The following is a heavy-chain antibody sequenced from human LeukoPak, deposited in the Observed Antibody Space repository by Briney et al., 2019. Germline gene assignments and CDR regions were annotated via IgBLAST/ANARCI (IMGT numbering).Heavy chain of an antibody. D-gene: IGHD4-11*01. V-gene: IGHV3-48*03. Sequence: GGSLRLSCAASGFTFSSYEMNWVRQAPGKGLEWVSYISSSGSTIYYADSVKGRFTISRDNAKNSLYLQMNSLRAEDTAVYYCSRDRPAYSSFDYWGQGTLVTVSS. CDR1: GFTFSSYE. CDR3: SRDRPAYSSFDY. J-gene: IGHJ4*02. CDR2: ISSSGSTI.